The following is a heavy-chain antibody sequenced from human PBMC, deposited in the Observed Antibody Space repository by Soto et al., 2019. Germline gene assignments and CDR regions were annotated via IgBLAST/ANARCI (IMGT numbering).Heavy chain of an antibody. J-gene: IGHJ4*02. V-gene: IGHV4-34*01. CDR1: GGSLSGYY. CDR3: ARGIAMMVVVERDAPDKYYLDS. Sequence: SETLSRTCAVYGGSLSGYYGSWIRQPPGKGLEWIGEINHSGKTNYNPSLKSRIIISVDTSKNQFSLKLNSMTAADTAAYYCARGIAMMVVVERDAPDKYYLDSWGQGTLVTVSS. CDR2: INHSGKT. D-gene: IGHD3-22*01.